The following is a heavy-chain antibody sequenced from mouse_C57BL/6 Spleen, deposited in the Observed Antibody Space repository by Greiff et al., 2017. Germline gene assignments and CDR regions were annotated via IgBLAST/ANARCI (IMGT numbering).Heavy chain of an antibody. D-gene: IGHD2-3*01. V-gene: IGHV1-80*01. CDR1: GYAFSSYW. CDR3: ARKDDGYPMDY. J-gene: IGHJ4*01. CDR2: IYPGDGDT. Sequence: VQLQQSGAELVKPGASVKISCKASGYAFSSYWMNWVKQRPGKGLEWIGQIYPGDGDTNYNGKFKGKATLTADKSSRTAYMQLSSLTSEDSAVYFCARKDDGYPMDYWGQGTSVTVSS.